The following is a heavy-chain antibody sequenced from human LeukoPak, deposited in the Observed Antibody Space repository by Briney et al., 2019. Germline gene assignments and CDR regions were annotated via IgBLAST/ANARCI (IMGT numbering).Heavy chain of an antibody. D-gene: IGHD3-16*01. CDR2: IYYSGST. CDR3: ARDGGGNWFDP. CDR1: GGSISSYY. J-gene: IGHJ5*02. V-gene: IGHV4-59*01. Sequence: PSETLSLTCTVSGGSISSYYWSWLRQPPGKGLEWIGYIYYSGSTNYNPSLKSRVTISVDTSKNQFSLKLSSVNAADTAVYYCARDGGGNWFDPWGQGTLVTVSS.